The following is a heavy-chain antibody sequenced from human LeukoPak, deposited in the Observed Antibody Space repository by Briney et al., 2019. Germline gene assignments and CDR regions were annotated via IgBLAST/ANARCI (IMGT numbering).Heavy chain of an antibody. Sequence: GGSLRLSCVASGFSFSSYWMTWLRRAPGKGLEWVANIRRDGSVTHYLDSVKGRFTVSRDNAKNSLYLQMDRLRAEDTAVYYCAKDLMRVLWFGESWGQGTLVTVSS. CDR3: AKDLMRVLWFGES. J-gene: IGHJ5*02. D-gene: IGHD3-10*01. V-gene: IGHV3-7*01. CDR1: GFSFSSYW. CDR2: IRRDGSVT.